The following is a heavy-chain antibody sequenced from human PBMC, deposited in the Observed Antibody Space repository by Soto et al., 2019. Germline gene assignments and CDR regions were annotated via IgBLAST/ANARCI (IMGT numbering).Heavy chain of an antibody. Sequence: SVKVSCKASGGTFSSYAISWVRQAPGQGLEWMGGIIPIFGTANYAQKFQGRVTITADESTSTAYMELSSLRSEDTAVYYCASYDSSGYYYGAFDIWGQGTMVTV. D-gene: IGHD3-22*01. CDR3: ASYDSSGYYYGAFDI. CDR2: IIPIFGTA. V-gene: IGHV1-69*13. CDR1: GGTFSSYA. J-gene: IGHJ3*02.